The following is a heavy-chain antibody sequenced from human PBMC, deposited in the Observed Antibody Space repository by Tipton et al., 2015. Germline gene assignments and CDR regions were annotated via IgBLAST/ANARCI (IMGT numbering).Heavy chain of an antibody. CDR1: GDSMSSGTYY. D-gene: IGHD5-18*01. V-gene: IGHV4-31*03. CDR3: ARSGDTYIDY. Sequence: TLSLTCTVSGDSMSSGTYYWSWIRQHPGKGLERIGYIYYSGTTYYNPSLKSRLTISLDRSKSHFSLQLSSVTAADTAVYYCARSGDTYIDYWGQGTPVTVSS. J-gene: IGHJ4*02. CDR2: IYYSGTT.